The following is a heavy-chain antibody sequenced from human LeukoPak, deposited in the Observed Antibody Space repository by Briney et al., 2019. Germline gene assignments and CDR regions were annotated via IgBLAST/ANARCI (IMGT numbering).Heavy chain of an antibody. D-gene: IGHD2-2*03. V-gene: IGHV3-23*01. Sequence: GGSLRLSCAASGFTFSSYAMSWVRQAPGKGLEWVSAISGSGGSTYYADSVKGRFTISRDNSKNTLYLQTNSLRAEDTAVYYCAKDLDIVVVPAATDDHWGQGTLVTVSS. CDR3: AKDLDIVVVPAATDDH. J-gene: IGHJ4*02. CDR2: ISGSGGST. CDR1: GFTFSSYA.